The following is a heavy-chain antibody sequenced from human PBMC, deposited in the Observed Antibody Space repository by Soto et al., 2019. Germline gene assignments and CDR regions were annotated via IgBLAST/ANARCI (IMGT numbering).Heavy chain of an antibody. CDR3: ARDLGYYDSSGYFDY. J-gene: IGHJ4*02. D-gene: IGHD3-22*01. CDR1: GFTLSDYY. V-gene: IGHV3-11*01. Sequence: PGGSLRLSCAASGFTLSDYYMSWIRRAPGKGLEWVSYISSSDSIIYYSDSVKGRFIISRDNAKNSLYLQMNSLRAEDTAVYYCARDLGYYDSSGYFDYWGQGTLVTVSS. CDR2: ISSSDSII.